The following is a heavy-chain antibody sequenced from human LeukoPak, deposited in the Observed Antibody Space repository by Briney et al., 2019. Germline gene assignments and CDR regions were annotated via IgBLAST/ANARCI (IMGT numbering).Heavy chain of an antibody. J-gene: IGHJ5*02. V-gene: IGHV1-18*01. CDR2: ISAYNGST. Sequence: ASVKVSCKASGYTFTSYGISWVRQAPGQGLEWMGWISAYNGSTNYAQKLQGRVTMTTDTSTSTAYMELRSLRSDDTAVYYCAASKGYCSGGSCPNWFDPWGQGTLVTVSS. CDR3: AASKGYCSGGSCPNWFDP. D-gene: IGHD2-15*01. CDR1: GYTFTSYG.